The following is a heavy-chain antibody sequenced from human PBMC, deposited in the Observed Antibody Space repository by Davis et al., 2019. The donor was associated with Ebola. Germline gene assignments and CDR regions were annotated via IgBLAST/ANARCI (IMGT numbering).Heavy chain of an antibody. CDR3: ASGRWLQPFDY. CDR1: GFTVSSNY. CDR2: ISSSSSTI. V-gene: IGHV3-48*04. J-gene: IGHJ4*02. Sequence: GESLKISCAASGFTVSSNYMSWVRQAPGKGLEWVSYISSSSSTIYYADSVKGRFTISRDNAKNSLYLQMNSLRAEDTAVYYCASGRWLQPFDYWGQGTLVTVSS. D-gene: IGHD5-24*01.